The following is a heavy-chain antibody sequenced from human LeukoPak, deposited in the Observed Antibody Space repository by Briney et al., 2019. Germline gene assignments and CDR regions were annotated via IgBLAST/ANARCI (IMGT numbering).Heavy chain of an antibody. D-gene: IGHD4-17*01. CDR2: IRSKTYGGT. CDR1: GFTFSDYA. V-gene: IGHV3-49*04. Sequence: GGSLRLSCTAPGFTFSDYAISWVRQAPGKGLEWIGFIRSKTYGGTEYAASVKDRFVISRDDSKTIAYLQMNSLKTEDTAVYYCSRGGVNDYGDGQYFQYWGQGTLVTVSS. CDR3: SRGGVNDYGDGQYFQY. J-gene: IGHJ1*01.